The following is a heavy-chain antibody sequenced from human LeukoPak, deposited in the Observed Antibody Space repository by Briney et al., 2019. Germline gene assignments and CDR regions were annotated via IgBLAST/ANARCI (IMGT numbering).Heavy chain of an antibody. CDR2: ISSNVGST. D-gene: IGHD3-3*01. Sequence: GGSLRLSCAASGFTFSSYAMHWVRQAPGKGLEYVSAISSNVGSTYYANSVKGRFTISRDNSKNTLYLQMGSLRAEDMAVYYCARAKGGFGVGAFDIWGQGTMVTVSS. V-gene: IGHV3-64*01. CDR1: GFTFSSYA. CDR3: ARAKGGFGVGAFDI. J-gene: IGHJ3*02.